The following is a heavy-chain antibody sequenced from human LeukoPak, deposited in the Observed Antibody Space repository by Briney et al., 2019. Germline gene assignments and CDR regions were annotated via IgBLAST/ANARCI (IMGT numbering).Heavy chain of an antibody. CDR3: ARWDWFDP. Sequence: PGGSLRLSCAASGFTFSSFNMNWVRQAPGKGLEWVSYISSSSSYIYYADSVKGRFTISRDNAKNSLYLQMNSLRAEDTAVYYCARWDWFDPWGQGTLVTVSS. D-gene: IGHD1-26*01. CDR1: GFTFSSFN. J-gene: IGHJ5*02. V-gene: IGHV3-21*01. CDR2: ISSSSSYI.